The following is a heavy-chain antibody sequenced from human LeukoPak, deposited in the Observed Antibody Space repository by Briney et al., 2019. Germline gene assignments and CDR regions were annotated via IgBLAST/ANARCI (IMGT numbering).Heavy chain of an antibody. CDR2: ISSSSSYI. V-gene: IGHV3-21*01. J-gene: IGHJ6*02. D-gene: IGHD2-2*01. CDR3: ARDPTPTTSEIVVVPAANGMDV. Sequence: GGSLRLSCAASGFTFSSYSMNWVRQAPGKGLEWVSSISSSSSYIYYADSVKGRFTISRDNAKNSLYLQMNSLRAEDTAVYYCARDPTPTTSEIVVVPAANGMDVWGQGTTVTVSS. CDR1: GFTFSSYS.